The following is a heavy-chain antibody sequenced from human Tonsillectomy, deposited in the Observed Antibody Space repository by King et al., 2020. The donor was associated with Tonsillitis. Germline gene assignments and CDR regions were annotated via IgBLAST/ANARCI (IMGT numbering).Heavy chain of an antibody. CDR2: IYTSWST. J-gene: IGHJ3*02. Sequence: QLQESGPGLVKPSETLSLTCTVSGGSISSYYWSWMRQPAGKGLEWIGRIYTSWSTNYNPSLKSRVIMSVDTSKNQFSLKLSSVTAAATAVYYCARDRPSAAAGYDAFDIWGQGTMVTVSS. D-gene: IGHD6-13*01. CDR1: GGSISSYY. V-gene: IGHV4-4*07. CDR3: ARDRPSAAAGYDAFDI.